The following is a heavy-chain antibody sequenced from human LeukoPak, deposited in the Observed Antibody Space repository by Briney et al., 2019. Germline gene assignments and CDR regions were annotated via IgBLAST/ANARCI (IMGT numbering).Heavy chain of an antibody. D-gene: IGHD6-19*01. CDR1: GGSMSPYH. Sequence: SETLSLTCTVSGGSMSPYHWGWIRQPPGKGLEWTGYIYYSGSTNYNPSLKSRVTISVDTSKNQFSLKLSSVTAADTAIYYCARAVSGRFDYWGQGPLVTVPS. V-gene: IGHV4-59*08. CDR2: IYYSGST. CDR3: ARAVSGRFDY. J-gene: IGHJ4*02.